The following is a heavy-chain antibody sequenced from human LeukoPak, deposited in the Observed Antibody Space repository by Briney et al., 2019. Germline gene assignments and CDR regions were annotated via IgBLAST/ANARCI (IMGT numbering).Heavy chain of an antibody. CDR3: ARDRGVDY. D-gene: IGHD3-10*01. CDR1: GFTFSSYE. Sequence: PGGSLRLSCAASGFTFSSYEMNWVRQAPGKGLEWVSYISSSSSTIYYADSVKGRFTISRDNAKNSLYLQMNSLRAEDTAVYYCARDRGVDYWGQGTLVTVSS. V-gene: IGHV3-48*03. J-gene: IGHJ4*02. CDR2: ISSSSSTI.